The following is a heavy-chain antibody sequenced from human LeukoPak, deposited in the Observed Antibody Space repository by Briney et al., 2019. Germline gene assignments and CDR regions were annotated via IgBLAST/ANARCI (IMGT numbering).Heavy chain of an antibody. Sequence: ASVKVSCKASRYTFTGYYMHWVRQAPAQGLEWMGRINPNSCGTNYAQKLQGRATMTRDTSISTAYMELSRLRSDDTAVYYCARDGAVLLWFGKNTDPQHFDYWGQGTLVTVSS. J-gene: IGHJ4*02. CDR1: RYTFTGYY. D-gene: IGHD3-10*01. CDR3: ARDGAVLLWFGKNTDPQHFDY. CDR2: INPNSCGT. V-gene: IGHV1-2*06.